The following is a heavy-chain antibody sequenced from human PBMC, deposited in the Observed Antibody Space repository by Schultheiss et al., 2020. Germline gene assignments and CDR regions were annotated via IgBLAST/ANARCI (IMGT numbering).Heavy chain of an antibody. Sequence: GGSLRLSCAASGFTFSAYWMHWVRQGPGKGLVWVSTINTDGTTTRYADSVRGRFTISRDNAKNTLSLQVNSLRAEDTALYYCVRDTSRAQDYWGQGSLVTFSS. CDR1: GFTFSAYW. V-gene: IGHV3-74*01. CDR3: VRDTSRAQDY. J-gene: IGHJ4*02. D-gene: IGHD1-26*01. CDR2: INTDGTTT.